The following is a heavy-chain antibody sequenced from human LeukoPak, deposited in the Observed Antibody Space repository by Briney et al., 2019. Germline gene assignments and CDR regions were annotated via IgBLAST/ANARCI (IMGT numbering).Heavy chain of an antibody. V-gene: IGHV6-1*01. CDR1: GDSLSSNSAA. J-gene: IGHJ4*02. Sequence: KRSQTLSLTCAISGDSLSSNSAAWNWIRQSPSRGLEWLGRTYYRSKWYNDYAVSVKSRITINPDTSKNQFSLQLNSVTPEDTAVYYCARTDFGIAAAGTLDYWGQGTLVTVSS. CDR3: ARTDFGIAAAGTLDY. D-gene: IGHD6-13*01. CDR2: TYYRSKWYN.